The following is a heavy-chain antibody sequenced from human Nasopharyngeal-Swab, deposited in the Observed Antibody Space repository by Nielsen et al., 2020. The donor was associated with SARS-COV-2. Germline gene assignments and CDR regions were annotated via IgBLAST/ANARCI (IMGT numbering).Heavy chain of an antibody. CDR2: IWYDGSNK. V-gene: IGHV3-33*01. J-gene: IGHJ6*02. CDR3: ARDEAVAQLSYYGMDV. Sequence: GESLKFSCAASGFTFSSYGMHWVRQAPGKGLEWVAVIWYDGSNKYYADSVKGRFTISRDNSKNTLYLQMNSLRAEDTAVYYCARDEAVAQLSYYGMDVWGQGTTVTVSS. CDR1: GFTFSSYG. D-gene: IGHD6-19*01.